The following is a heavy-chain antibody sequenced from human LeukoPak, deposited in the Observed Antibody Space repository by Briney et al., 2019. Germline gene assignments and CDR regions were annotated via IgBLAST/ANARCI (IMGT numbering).Heavy chain of an antibody. Sequence: HPGGSLRLSCAASGFTFSSYSMNWVRQAPGKGLEWVSYISSSGSTIYYADSVKGRFTISRDNAKNSLYLQMNSLRAEDTAVYYCARLLRPAAAGPGYWGQGTLVTVSS. CDR3: ARLLRPAAAGPGY. J-gene: IGHJ4*02. CDR2: ISSSGSTI. CDR1: GFTFSSYS. V-gene: IGHV3-48*04. D-gene: IGHD6-13*01.